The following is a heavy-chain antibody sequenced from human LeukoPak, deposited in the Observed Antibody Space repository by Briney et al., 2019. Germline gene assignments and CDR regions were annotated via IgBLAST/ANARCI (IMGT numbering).Heavy chain of an antibody. Sequence: GGSLRLSCAASGFTFSSYAMHWVRQAPGKGLEWVAVISYDGSNKYYADSVKGRFTISRDNSKNTLYLQMNSLRADDTAVYYCAKDISETVGASDYWGQGTLVTVSS. CDR2: ISYDGSNK. V-gene: IGHV3-30*04. CDR1: GFTFSSYA. D-gene: IGHD1-26*01. CDR3: AKDISETVGASDY. J-gene: IGHJ4*02.